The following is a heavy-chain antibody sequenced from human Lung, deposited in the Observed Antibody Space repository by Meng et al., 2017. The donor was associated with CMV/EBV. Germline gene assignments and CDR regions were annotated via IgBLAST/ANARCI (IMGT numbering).Heavy chain of an antibody. D-gene: IGHD2-21*02. V-gene: IGHV4-4*02. J-gene: IGHJ4*02. CDR1: GGSLSSRNW. Sequence: QGQCQGSGLGLVKPSGTLSPTCAVSGGSLSSRNWWSCVRQPPGEGLEWIGEIYHSGSTNYNPSLKSRVTISVDESKNQFSLRLSSVTAADTAVYYCARVGAYCGGDCYHPRWGQGTLVTVSS. CDR3: ARVGAYCGGDCYHPR. CDR2: IYHSGST.